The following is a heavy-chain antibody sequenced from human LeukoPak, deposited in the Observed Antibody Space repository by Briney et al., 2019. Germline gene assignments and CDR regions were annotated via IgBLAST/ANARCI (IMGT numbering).Heavy chain of an antibody. J-gene: IGHJ4*02. CDR3: ARVGQRLWFGEFPFDY. V-gene: IGHV1-2*02. CDR1: GYTFTGYY. D-gene: IGHD3-10*01. Sequence: GSVKVSCKASGYTFTGYYMHWVRQAPGQGLEWMGWINPNSGGTIYAQKFQGRVTMPRDTSISTAYMELSRLRSDDTAVYYCARVGQRLWFGEFPFDYWGQGTLVTVYS. CDR2: INPNSGGT.